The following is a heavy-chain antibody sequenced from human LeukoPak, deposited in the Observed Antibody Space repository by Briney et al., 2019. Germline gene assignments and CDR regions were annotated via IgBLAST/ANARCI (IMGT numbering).Heavy chain of an antibody. Sequence: ASVKVSCKASGYTFTSYYMHWVRQAPGQGLEWMGIINPSGGSTSYAQKFQGRVTMTRDTSTSTVYMGLSSLRSEETAVYYCARGAPLLDYYDSSGYPAPFDYWGQGTLVTVSS. V-gene: IGHV1-46*01. CDR1: GYTFTSYY. CDR2: INPSGGST. CDR3: ARGAPLLDYYDSSGYPAPFDY. J-gene: IGHJ4*02. D-gene: IGHD3-22*01.